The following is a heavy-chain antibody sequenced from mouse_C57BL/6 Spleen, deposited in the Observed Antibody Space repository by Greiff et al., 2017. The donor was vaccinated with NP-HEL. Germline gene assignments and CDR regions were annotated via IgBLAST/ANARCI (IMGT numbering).Heavy chain of an antibody. CDR2: IHPNSGST. J-gene: IGHJ1*03. CDR3: ARSLYYYGSEYFDV. CDR1: GYTFTSYW. V-gene: IGHV1-64*01. D-gene: IGHD1-1*01. Sequence: VQLQQPGAELVKPGASVKLSCKASGYTFTSYWMHWVKQRPGQGLEWIGMIHPNSGSTNYNEKFKSKATLTVDKSSSTAYMQLSSLTSEDSAVYYCARSLYYYGSEYFDVWGTGTTVTVSS.